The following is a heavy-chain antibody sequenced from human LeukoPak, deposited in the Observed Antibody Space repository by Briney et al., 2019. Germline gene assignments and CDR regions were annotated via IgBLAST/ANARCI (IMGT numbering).Heavy chain of an antibody. Sequence: GASVTVSCKTSEYTFTYYYMHWVRQAPGQGLEWMGWINPNSGATNYAQNFQGRVTMTRDTSISTADMELSRLRSDDTALYYCARSRSSSWFDAFDIWGQGTMVTVSS. CDR2: INPNSGAT. CDR3: ARSRSSSWFDAFDI. D-gene: IGHD6-13*01. J-gene: IGHJ3*02. CDR1: EYTFTYYY. V-gene: IGHV1-2*02.